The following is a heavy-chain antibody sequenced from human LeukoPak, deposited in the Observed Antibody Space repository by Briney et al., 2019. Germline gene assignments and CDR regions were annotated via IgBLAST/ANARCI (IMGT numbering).Heavy chain of an antibody. CDR1: GFTFSSYG. Sequence: GGSLRLSCAASGFTFSSYGMSWVRQAPGKGLEWVSAISGSGGSTYYADSVKGRFTISRDNSKNTLYLQMNSLRAEDTAVYYCANAIGSPYYYMDVWGKGTTVTISS. CDR3: ANAIGSPYYYMDV. CDR2: ISGSGGST. V-gene: IGHV3-23*01. D-gene: IGHD2-15*01. J-gene: IGHJ6*03.